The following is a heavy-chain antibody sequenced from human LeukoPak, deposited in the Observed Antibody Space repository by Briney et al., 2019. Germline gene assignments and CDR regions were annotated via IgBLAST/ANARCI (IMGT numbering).Heavy chain of an antibody. CDR3: ARDPRSVAGRSDY. CDR2: INPNSGGT. D-gene: IGHD6-19*01. V-gene: IGHV1-2*02. J-gene: IGHJ4*02. Sequence: ASVKVSCKASGYTFTGYYMHWVRQAPGQGLEWVGWINPNSGGTNYAQKFQGRVTMTRDTSISTAYMELSRLRSDDTAVYYCARDPRSVAGRSDYWGQGTLVTVSS. CDR1: GYTFTGYY.